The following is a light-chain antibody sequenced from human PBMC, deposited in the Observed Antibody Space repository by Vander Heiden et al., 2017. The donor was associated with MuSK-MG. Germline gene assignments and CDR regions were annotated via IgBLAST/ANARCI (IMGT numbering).Light chain of an antibody. CDR1: SPNIGACYD. J-gene: IGLJ3*02. Sequence: QSVLTQPPSVSGAPGQRVTISCTGSSPNIGACYDVHWYQQLPGTAPKLLIYGNSNRPSGVPDRFSGSKSGTSASLAITGLQAEDEADYYCQSYDSSLSGYVFGGGTKLTVL. CDR2: GNS. CDR3: QSYDSSLSGYV. V-gene: IGLV1-40*01.